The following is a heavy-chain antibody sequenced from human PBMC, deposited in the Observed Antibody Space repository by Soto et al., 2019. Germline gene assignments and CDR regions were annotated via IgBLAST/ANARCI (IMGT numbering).Heavy chain of an antibody. Sequence: GGSLRLSCSASGFTFSSYAMHWVRQAPGKGLEYASAISSNGGSTYYADSVKCRFTISRDNSKNTLYLQMSSLRAEDTAVYYCVKDLAGGYYFDYWGQGTLGTVSS. V-gene: IGHV3-64D*06. J-gene: IGHJ4*02. CDR1: GFTFSSYA. CDR3: VKDLAGGYYFDY. D-gene: IGHD3-16*01. CDR2: ISSNGGST.